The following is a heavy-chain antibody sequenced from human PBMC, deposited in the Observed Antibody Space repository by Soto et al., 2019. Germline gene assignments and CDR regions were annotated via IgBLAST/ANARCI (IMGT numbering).Heavy chain of an antibody. CDR1: GYTFTGYY. V-gene: IGHV1-2*04. CDR3: ARVPSADTPRGGMDV. D-gene: IGHD2-15*01. CDR2: INPNSGGT. Sequence: ASVKVSCKASGYTFTGYYMHWVRQAPGQGLEWMGWINPNSGGTNYAQKFQGWVTMTRDTSISTAYMELSRLRSDDTAVYYCARVPSADTPRGGMDVWGQGTTVTVPS. J-gene: IGHJ6*02.